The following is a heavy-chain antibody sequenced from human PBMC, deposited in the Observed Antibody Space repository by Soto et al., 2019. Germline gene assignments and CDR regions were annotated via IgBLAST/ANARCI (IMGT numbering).Heavy chain of an antibody. CDR3: ARARVYYDSSGSPYYFDY. V-gene: IGHV4-30-4*01. Sequence: SETLSLTCTVSGGSISSGDYYWSWIRQPPGKGLEWIGYIYYSGSTYYNPSLKSRVTISVDTSKNQFSLKLSSVTAADTAVYYCARARVYYDSSGSPYYFDYWGQGTVVTVSS. J-gene: IGHJ4*02. CDR2: IYYSGST. D-gene: IGHD3-22*01. CDR1: GGSISSGDYY.